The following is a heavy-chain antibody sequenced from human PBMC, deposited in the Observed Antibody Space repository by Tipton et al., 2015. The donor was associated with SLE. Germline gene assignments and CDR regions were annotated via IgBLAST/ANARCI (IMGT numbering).Heavy chain of an antibody. V-gene: IGHV4-4*07. Sequence: TLSLTCTVSGPSINTYYWTWIRQPAGKGLEWIGRIYSSGYTNYNPSLKSRVTLSVDTSKNQFFLRLTSVSAADTAVYYCARGGGSYYDYWGQGTLVTVSS. D-gene: IGHD1-26*01. CDR1: GPSINTYY. CDR3: ARGGGSYYDY. CDR2: IYSSGYT. J-gene: IGHJ4*02.